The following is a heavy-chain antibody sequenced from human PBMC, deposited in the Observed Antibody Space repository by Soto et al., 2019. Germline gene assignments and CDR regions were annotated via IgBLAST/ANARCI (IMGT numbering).Heavy chain of an antibody. D-gene: IGHD2-15*01. CDR3: AREERGRVVVAATTAYYYYGMDV. V-gene: IGHV1-69*13. CDR2: IIPIFGTA. J-gene: IGHJ6*02. CDR1: GGTFSSYA. Sequence: SVKVSCKASGGTFSSYAISWVRQAPGQGLEWMGGIIPIFGTANYAQKFQGRVTITADESTSTAYMELSSLRSEDTAVYYCAREERGRVVVAATTAYYYYGMDVWG.